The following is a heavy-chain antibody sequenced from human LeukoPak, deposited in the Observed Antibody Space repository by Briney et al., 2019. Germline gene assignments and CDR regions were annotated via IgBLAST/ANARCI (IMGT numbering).Heavy chain of an antibody. CDR3: ARDGSSSWEGIDY. J-gene: IGHJ4*02. V-gene: IGHV3-66*01. D-gene: IGHD6-13*01. Sequence: GGSLRLSCAASGFTVSSNYMSWVRQAPGRGLEWVSVIYSGGSTYYADSVKGRFTISRDNSKNTLYLQMNSLRAEDTAVYYCARDGSSSWEGIDYWGQGTLVTVSS. CDR1: GFTVSSNY. CDR2: IYSGGST.